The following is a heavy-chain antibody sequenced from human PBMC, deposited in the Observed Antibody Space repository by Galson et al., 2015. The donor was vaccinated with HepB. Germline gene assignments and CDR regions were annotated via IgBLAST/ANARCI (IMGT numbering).Heavy chain of an antibody. CDR1: GGSISSSSYY. J-gene: IGHJ3*02. Sequence: VSGGSISSSSYYWSWIRQPPGKGLEWIGYIYYSGSTNYNPSLKSRVTISVDTSKNQFSLKLSSVTAADTAVYYCARPTSWTTGDAFDIWGQGTMVTVSS. CDR3: ARPTSWTTGDAFDI. V-gene: IGHV4-61*01. CDR2: IYYSGST. D-gene: IGHD1-1*01.